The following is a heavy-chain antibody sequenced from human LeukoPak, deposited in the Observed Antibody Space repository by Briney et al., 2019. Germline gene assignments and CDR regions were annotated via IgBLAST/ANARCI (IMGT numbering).Heavy chain of an antibody. CDR2: ISSSSSTI. D-gene: IGHD3-10*02. CDR3: ARDMSLDY. V-gene: IGHV3-11*04. Sequence: LSLTCAVYGGSFSGYYWSWIRQPPGKGLEWVSYISSSSSTIYYADSVKGRFTISRDNAKNSLYLQMNSLRAEDTAVYYCARDMSLDYWGQGTLVTVSS. CDR1: GGSFSGYY. J-gene: IGHJ4*02.